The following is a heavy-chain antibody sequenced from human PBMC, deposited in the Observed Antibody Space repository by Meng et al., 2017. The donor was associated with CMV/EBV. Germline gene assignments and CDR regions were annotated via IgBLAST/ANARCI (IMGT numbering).Heavy chain of an antibody. CDR3: ARGGIAAAGLH. CDR1: GGSIGSSSYY. J-gene: IGHJ4*02. Sequence: RESGPRMVKPSETPSLTLTVYGGSIGSSSYYWGWIPQPPGKGLEWIGSIYYSGSTYYIPSLKSRVTISVDTSKNQFSLKLSSVTAADTAVYYCARGGIAAAGLHWGQGTLVTVSS. CDR2: IYYSGST. D-gene: IGHD6-13*01. V-gene: IGHV4-39*07.